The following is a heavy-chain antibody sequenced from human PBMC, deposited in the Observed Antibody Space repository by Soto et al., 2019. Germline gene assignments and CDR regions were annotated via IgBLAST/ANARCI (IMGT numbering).Heavy chain of an antibody. CDR3: AQRRLGGYSYGFDDAFDI. D-gene: IGHD5-18*01. CDR2: IYWDDDK. J-gene: IGHJ3*02. CDR1: GFSLSTSGVG. Sequence: QITLKESGPTLVKPTQTLTLTCTFSGFSLSTSGVGVGWIRQPPGKALEWLALIYWDDDKRYSPSLKSRLTSTKDXXKXQXXLTMTNMDPVDTATYYCAQRRLGGYSYGFDDAFDIWGQGTMVTVSS. V-gene: IGHV2-5*02.